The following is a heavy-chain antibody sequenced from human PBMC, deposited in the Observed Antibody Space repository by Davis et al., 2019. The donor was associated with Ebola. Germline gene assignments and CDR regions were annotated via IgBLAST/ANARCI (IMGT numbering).Heavy chain of an antibody. D-gene: IGHD6-13*01. V-gene: IGHV3-23*01. CDR1: GFTFSSYA. CDR3: AKEPGIAAAGTIRKPYYYYGMDV. Sequence: GESLKISCAASGFTFSSYAMSWVRQAPGKGLEWVSSISGSGGSTYYADSVKGRFTISGDNSKNTLYLQMNSLRAEDAAVYYCAKEPGIAAAGTIRKPYYYYGMDVWGQGTTVTVSS. CDR2: ISGSGGST. J-gene: IGHJ6*02.